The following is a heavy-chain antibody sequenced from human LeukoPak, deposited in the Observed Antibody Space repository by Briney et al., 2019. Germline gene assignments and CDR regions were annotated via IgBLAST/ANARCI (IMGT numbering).Heavy chain of an antibody. D-gene: IGHD1-1*01. J-gene: IGHJ4*02. CDR2: SYDSGST. CDR3: ARVGNWNPPDY. V-gene: IGHV4-59*08. CDR1: GGPISSYY. Sequence: SETLSLTCTVSGGPISSYYWSWIRQPPGKGLEWIGYSYDSGSTNYNPSLKSRVTISVDTSKSQVSLKLISVTAADTAVYFCARVGNWNPPDYWGQGSLVTVSS.